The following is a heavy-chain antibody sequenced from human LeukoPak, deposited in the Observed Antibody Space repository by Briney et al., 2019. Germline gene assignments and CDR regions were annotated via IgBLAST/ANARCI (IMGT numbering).Heavy chain of an antibody. D-gene: IGHD4-23*01. CDR2: IYSGVST. J-gene: IGHJ3*02. CDR3: ARGPYGGNSDDAFDI. CDR1: GFRVRSKY. V-gene: IGHV3-53*01. Sequence: PGGPLKLPCAPSGFRVRSKYMGGVRQAPGKGVGWVHVIYSGVSTYYADSVKGRFTISRDNSKNTLYLQMNSLRAEDTAVYYCARGPYGGNSDDAFDIWGQGTMVTVSS.